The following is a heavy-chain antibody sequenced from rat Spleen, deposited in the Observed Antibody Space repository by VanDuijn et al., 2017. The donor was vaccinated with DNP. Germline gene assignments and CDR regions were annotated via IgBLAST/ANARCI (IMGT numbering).Heavy chain of an antibody. J-gene: IGHJ1*01. D-gene: IGHD1-9*01. CDR2: MSPTTRSS. CDR3: TRGGTYYFDF. Sequence: EVQLVESGGDLVQPGRSLKLSCAASGFSFSDYDMAWVRQAPTKGLEWVACMSPTTRSSYYRDSVRGRFTVSRDDATSTLYLQMDSLRSEDTATYYCTRGGTYYFDFWGPGTMVTVSS. CDR1: GFSFSDYD. V-gene: IGHV5-27*01.